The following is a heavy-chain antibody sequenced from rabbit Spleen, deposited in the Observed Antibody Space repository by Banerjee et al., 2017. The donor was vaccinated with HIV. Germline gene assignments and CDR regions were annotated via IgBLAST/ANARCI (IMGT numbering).Heavy chain of an antibody. CDR3: ARGSATMTMVIIGYYFNL. CDR1: GFSFSSSHF. J-gene: IGHJ4*01. Sequence: EQLEESGGGLVKPEGSLTLTCKASGFSFSSSHFMCWVRQAPGKGLEWIACIYTGSSGSTYYASWAKGRFTISKTSSTTVTLQMTSLTAADTAAYFCARGSATMTMVIIGYYFNLWGQGTLVTVS. CDR2: IYTGSSGST. D-gene: IGHD2-1*01. V-gene: IGHV1S45*01.